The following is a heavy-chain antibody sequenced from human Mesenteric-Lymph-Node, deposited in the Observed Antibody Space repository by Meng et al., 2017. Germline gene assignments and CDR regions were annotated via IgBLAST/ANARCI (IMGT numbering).Heavy chain of an antibody. D-gene: IGHD2-2*01. J-gene: IGHJ6*02. CDR2: MNFYSGNA. V-gene: IGHV1-8*01. CDR3: ARVYCSGSNCRYYSHYGMDV. Sequence: ASVKVSCKASGYTFTNYDIYWVRQAPGQGFEWMGWMNFYSGNAGYAQKFQDRVTMTTNTSTSTAYVEVSSLDSGDTAVYYCARVYCSGSNCRYYSHYGMDVWGQGTTVTVSS. CDR1: GYTFTNYD.